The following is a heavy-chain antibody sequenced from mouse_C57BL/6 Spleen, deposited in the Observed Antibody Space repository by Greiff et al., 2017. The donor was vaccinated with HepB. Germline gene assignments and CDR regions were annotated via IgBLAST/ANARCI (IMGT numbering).Heavy chain of an antibody. CDR2: IYPGDGDT. CDR1: GYAFSSSW. Sequence: VQLQQSGPELVKPGASVKISCKASGYAFSSSWMNWVKQRPGKGLEWIGRIYPGDGDTNYNGKFKGKATLTADKSFSTAYMQLSSLTSEDSAVYFCARKAPFTTVVPYYAMDYWGQGTSVTVSS. D-gene: IGHD1-1*01. V-gene: IGHV1-82*01. CDR3: ARKAPFTTVVPYYAMDY. J-gene: IGHJ4*01.